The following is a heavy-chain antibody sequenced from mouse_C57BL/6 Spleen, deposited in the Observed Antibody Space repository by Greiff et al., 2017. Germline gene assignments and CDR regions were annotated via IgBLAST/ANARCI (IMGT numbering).Heavy chain of an antibody. J-gene: IGHJ1*03. CDR3: ARDDYDDGGYVEG. Sequence: EVKLVESGGGLVKPGGSLKLSCAASGFTFSDYGMHWVRQAPEKGLEWVAYISSGSSTIYYADTVKGRFTISRDNAKNTLFLQMTRLRSEDTAMYYCARDDYDDGGYVEGWGTGTTVTVSS. CDR2: ISSGSSTI. CDR1: GFTFSDYG. V-gene: IGHV5-17*01. D-gene: IGHD2-4*01.